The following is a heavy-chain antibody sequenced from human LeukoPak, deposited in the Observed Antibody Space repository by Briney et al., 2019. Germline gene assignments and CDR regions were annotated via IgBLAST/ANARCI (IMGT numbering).Heavy chain of an antibody. CDR1: GYTFTSYG. CDR3: ARRPMNYYDSSGYYADEGY. Sequence: ASVKVSCKASGYTFTSYGISWVRQAPGQGLEWMGWISAYNGNTNYAQKLQGRVTMTTDTSTSTAYMELRSLRSDDTAVYYRARRPMNYYDSSGYYADEGYWGQGTLVTVSS. D-gene: IGHD3-22*01. CDR2: ISAYNGNT. V-gene: IGHV1-18*01. J-gene: IGHJ4*02.